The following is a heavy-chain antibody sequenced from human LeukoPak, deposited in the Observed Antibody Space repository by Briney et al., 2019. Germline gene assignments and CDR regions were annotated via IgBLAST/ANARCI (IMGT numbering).Heavy chain of an antibody. CDR1: GYSISSGYY. Sequence: SETLSLTCTVSGYSISSGYYWGWIRQPPGKGLEWIGSIYHSGSTYYNPSLKSRVTISVDTSKNQFSLKLSSVTAVDTAVYYCARRVAAAGPPPNWFDPWGQGTLVTVSS. CDR3: ARRVAAAGPPPNWFDP. V-gene: IGHV4-38-2*02. D-gene: IGHD6-13*01. J-gene: IGHJ5*02. CDR2: IYHSGST.